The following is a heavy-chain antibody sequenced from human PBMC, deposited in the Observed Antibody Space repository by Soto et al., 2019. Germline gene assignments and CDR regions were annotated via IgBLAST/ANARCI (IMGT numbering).Heavy chain of an antibody. CDR2: MNPNSGNT. D-gene: IGHD2-2*01. Sequence: QVQLVQCGAEVKKPGASVKVSCKASGYTFTSYDINWVRQATGQGLEWMGWMNPNSGNTGYAQKFQGRVTMTRNTSISTAYMELSSLRSEDTAVYYCARGLGYCSSTSCSHYYFDYWGQGTLVTVSS. V-gene: IGHV1-8*01. J-gene: IGHJ4*02. CDR1: GYTFTSYD. CDR3: ARGLGYCSSTSCSHYYFDY.